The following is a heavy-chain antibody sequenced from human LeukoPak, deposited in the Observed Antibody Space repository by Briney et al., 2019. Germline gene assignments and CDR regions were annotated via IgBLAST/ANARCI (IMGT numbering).Heavy chain of an antibody. CDR1: GYTFTDSY. Sequence: ASVKVSCKASGYTFTDSYMDWVRQAPGQGLEWMGWINPNSGDTNYAQKFQGRVTMTRDTSISTAYMELSRLTSEDTAVYYCARDGPYDSSGSYPSGHYYMDVWGKGTTVTVSS. J-gene: IGHJ6*03. V-gene: IGHV1-2*02. CDR2: INPNSGDT. CDR3: ARDGPYDSSGSYPSGHYYMDV. D-gene: IGHD3-22*01.